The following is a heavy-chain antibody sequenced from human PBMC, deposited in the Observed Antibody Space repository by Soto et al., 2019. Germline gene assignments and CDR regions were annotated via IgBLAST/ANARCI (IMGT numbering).Heavy chain of an antibody. CDR1: GGSICSGDYY. V-gene: IGHV4-30-4*01. CDR3: AGQRGYSYGYLDY. CDR2: IYYSGST. J-gene: IGHJ4*02. D-gene: IGHD5-18*01. Sequence: SESLSLTCTVSGGSICSGDYYWSWIRQPPGKGLEWIGYIYYSGSTYYNPSLKSRVTISVDTSKNQFSLKLSSVTAADTAVYYCAGQRGYSYGYLDYWGQGTLVTVSS.